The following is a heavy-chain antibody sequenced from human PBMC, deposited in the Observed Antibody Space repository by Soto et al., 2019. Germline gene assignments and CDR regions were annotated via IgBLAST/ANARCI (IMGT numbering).Heavy chain of an antibody. D-gene: IGHD3-22*01. J-gene: IGHJ4*02. CDR2: IIPMFGKA. CDR3: AREGTLDDTSGYYYLD. V-gene: IGHV1-69*13. CDR1: GGTFSRYA. Sequence: VASVKVSCTASGGTFSRYAISWVRQAPGQGLEWMGGIIPMFGKANYAQKFQGRVTITADESTSTGYMELRSLISEDTAVYYCAREGTLDDTSGYYYLDWGQGTLVTVYS.